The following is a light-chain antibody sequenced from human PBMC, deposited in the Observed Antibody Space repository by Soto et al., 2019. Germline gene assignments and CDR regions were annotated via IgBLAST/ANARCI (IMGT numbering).Light chain of an antibody. CDR1: QSISSY. CDR3: QQSYSTPWT. Sequence: DIQMTQSPSSLSASAGDRVTITCRASQSISSYLNWYQQRLGKAPKLLMYAASRLETGVPSRFSGSGSGTDFTLTISSLQPEDFATYYCQQSYSTPWTFGQGTKVEIK. CDR2: AAS. V-gene: IGKV1-39*01. J-gene: IGKJ1*01.